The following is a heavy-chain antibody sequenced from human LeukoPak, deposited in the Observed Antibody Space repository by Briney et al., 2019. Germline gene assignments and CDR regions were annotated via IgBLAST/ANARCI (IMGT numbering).Heavy chain of an antibody. D-gene: IGHD3-10*02. CDR3: TRDVFRAFDI. Sequence: PSETLSLICTVSGGXISSYYCSWIRQPPGKGQEWIGYFYYSGSTNYNPSLKSRVTISVDTSKNQFSLKLSSVTAADTAVYYCTRDVFRAFDIWGQGTMVTVSS. CDR1: GGXISSYY. J-gene: IGHJ3*02. CDR2: FYYSGST. V-gene: IGHV4-59*01.